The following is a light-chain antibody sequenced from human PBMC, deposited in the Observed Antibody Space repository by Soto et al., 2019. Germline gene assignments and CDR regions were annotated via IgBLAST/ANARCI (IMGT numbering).Light chain of an antibody. CDR2: WAS. Sequence: SPLSCKSGQSVLYSSDNRNYLAWYQQKPGQFPKLLISWASTRESGVPDRFSGSGSGTDFTLTISSLQAEDVAVYFCQQYYTNPRTFGQGTKVEIK. CDR3: QQYYTNPRT. CDR1: QSVLYSSDNRNY. V-gene: IGKV4-1*01. J-gene: IGKJ1*01.